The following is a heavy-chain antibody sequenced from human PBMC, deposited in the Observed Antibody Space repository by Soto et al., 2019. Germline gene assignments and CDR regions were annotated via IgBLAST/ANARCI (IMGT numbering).Heavy chain of an antibody. D-gene: IGHD2-2*01. CDR2: IIPILGIA. CDR1: GGTFSSYT. CDR3: ARDPNGCSSNSCEDN. Sequence: QVTLVQSGAEVKKPGSSVKVSCKASGGTFSSYTISWVRQAPGQGLEWMGRIIPILGIANYAQKFQGRVTITADKSTSTAYMELSSLRSEDTAVYYCARDPNGCSSNSCEDNWGQGTLVTVSS. V-gene: IGHV1-69*08. J-gene: IGHJ4*02.